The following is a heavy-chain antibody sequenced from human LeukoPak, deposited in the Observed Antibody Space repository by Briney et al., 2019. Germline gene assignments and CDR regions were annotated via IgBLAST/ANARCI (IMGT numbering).Heavy chain of an antibody. J-gene: IGHJ5*02. CDR1: GYSISSGYY. CDR2: IYHSGST. D-gene: IGHD2-2*01. CDR3: ARHYCSSTSCYSGWFHP. Sequence: PSETLSLTCTVSGYSISSGYYWGWIRQPPGKGLEWIGSIYHSGSTYYNPSLKSRVTISVDTSKNQFSLKLSSVTAADTAVYYCARHYCSSTSCYSGWFHPWGQGTLVTVSS. V-gene: IGHV4-38-2*02.